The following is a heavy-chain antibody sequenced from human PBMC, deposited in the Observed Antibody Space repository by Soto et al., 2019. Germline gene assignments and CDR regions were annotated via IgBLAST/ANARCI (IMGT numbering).Heavy chain of an antibody. CDR1: GYTFTGYY. J-gene: IGHJ5*01. V-gene: IGHV1-2*02. CDR3: AREFDS. Sequence: QVQLVQSGTEVKKPGASVRVSCKAPGYTFTGYYIHWVRQAPGQGLKWMGWVSPISGGTNLAQRCQGRVTLTRDTSINTAYMELSSLRSGDTALYFCAREFDS. CDR2: VSPISGGT.